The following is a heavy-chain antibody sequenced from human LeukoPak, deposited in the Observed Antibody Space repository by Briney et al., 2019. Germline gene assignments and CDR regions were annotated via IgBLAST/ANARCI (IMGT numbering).Heavy chain of an antibody. CDR1: GFTFSSYS. J-gene: IGHJ5*02. CDR3: VRIAVAGDWFDP. CDR2: ISSSGSYI. Sequence: GGSLRLSCAASGFTFSSYSMNWVRQAPGKGLEWVSSISSSGSYIYHADSVRGRFTISRDNAKNSLYLQMNSLRAEDTAVYYCVRIAVAGDWFDPWGQGALVTVSS. D-gene: IGHD6-19*01. V-gene: IGHV3-21*01.